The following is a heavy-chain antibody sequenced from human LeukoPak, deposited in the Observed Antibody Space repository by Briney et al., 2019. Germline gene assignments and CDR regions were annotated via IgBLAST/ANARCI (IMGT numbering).Heavy chain of an antibody. CDR2: IRYDGSNK. Sequence: GGSLRLSCAASGFTFSSYGMHWVRQAPGKGLEWVAFIRYDGSNKYYADSVKGRFTISRDNSKNTLYLQMNSLRAEDTAVYYCAKLELELPNWFDPWDQGTLVTVSS. CDR1: GFTFSSYG. V-gene: IGHV3-30*02. D-gene: IGHD1-7*01. J-gene: IGHJ5*02. CDR3: AKLELELPNWFDP.